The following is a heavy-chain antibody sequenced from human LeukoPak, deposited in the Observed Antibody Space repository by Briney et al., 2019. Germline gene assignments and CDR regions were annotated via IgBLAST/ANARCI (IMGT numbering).Heavy chain of an antibody. D-gene: IGHD6-19*01. CDR3: AKDEGSGSHGGIDY. CDR2: ISYDGSDK. Sequence: PGRSLRLSCAASGFTLSSYGMHWVRQAPGKGLEWVAVISYDGSDKYYADSVKGRFTISRDNSKNTLYLQMNSLRAEDTAVYYCAKDEGSGSHGGIDYWGQGAMVTVSS. J-gene: IGHJ4*02. CDR1: GFTLSSYG. V-gene: IGHV3-30*18.